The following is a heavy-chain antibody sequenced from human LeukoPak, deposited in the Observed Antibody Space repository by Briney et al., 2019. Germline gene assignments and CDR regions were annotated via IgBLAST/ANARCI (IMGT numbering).Heavy chain of an antibody. V-gene: IGHV3-30*18. CDR3: AKEGVGSYGVWGFCYGMDV. Sequence: GGSLRLSCAASGFXFINYGMHWVRQAPGKGLEWVALISLDGSSKDYADSVKGRFTISRDNSKNTLYLQMNSLRPEDTAIYYCAKEGVGSYGVWGFCYGMDVWGQGTTVTVSS. CDR1: GFXFINYG. J-gene: IGHJ6*02. CDR2: ISLDGSSK. D-gene: IGHD5-18*01.